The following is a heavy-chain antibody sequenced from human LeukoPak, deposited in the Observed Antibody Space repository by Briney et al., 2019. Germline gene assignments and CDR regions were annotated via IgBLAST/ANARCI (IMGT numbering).Heavy chain of an antibody. J-gene: IGHJ4*02. CDR1: GFTFSSYA. D-gene: IGHD6-6*01. CDR2: ISGSGGST. Sequence: GASLRLSCAASGFTFSSYAMNWVRQAPGQGLEWVSSISGSGGSTYYADSVKGRFTISRDNSKNTLYLQMNSLRAEDTAVYYCAKDFRTIAARLVVDYWGQGTLVTVSS. CDR3: AKDFRTIAARLVVDY. V-gene: IGHV3-23*01.